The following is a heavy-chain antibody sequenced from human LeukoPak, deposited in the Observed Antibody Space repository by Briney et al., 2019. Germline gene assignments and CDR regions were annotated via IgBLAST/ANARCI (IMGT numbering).Heavy chain of an antibody. Sequence: GRSLRLSCAPAGFTFDVYVVHSFLQAPDKLLEQVSYISWNSGSIGCADSVKGRLPISRANAKKSLYLQMNSLRAEDTALYYRAKDLFSESAAGTHYDYWGQGTLVTVSS. D-gene: IGHD6-13*01. V-gene: IGHV3-9*01. CDR3: AKDLFSESAAGTHYDY. J-gene: IGHJ4*02. CDR2: ISWNSGSI. CDR1: GFTFDVYV.